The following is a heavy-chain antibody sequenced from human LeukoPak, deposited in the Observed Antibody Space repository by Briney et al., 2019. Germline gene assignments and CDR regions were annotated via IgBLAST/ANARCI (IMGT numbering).Heavy chain of an antibody. CDR1: GGSISSYY. V-gene: IGHV4-59*01. D-gene: IGHD3-22*01. J-gene: IGHJ4*02. CDR2: IYDSGST. Sequence: PSETLSLTCTVSGGSISSYYWSWIRQPPGKGLEWIGNIYDSGSTNYNPSLKSRLTISVDTSKNQCSLKLSSVTAADTAVYYCARQGISGSSLSYFDYWGQGTLVNVSS. CDR3: ARQGISGSSLSYFDY.